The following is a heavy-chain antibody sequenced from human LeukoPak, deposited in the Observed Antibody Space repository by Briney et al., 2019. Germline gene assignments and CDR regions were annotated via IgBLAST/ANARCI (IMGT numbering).Heavy chain of an antibody. CDR2: IKSKTDGGTT. CDR3: TTEVDYDILTGYYPFDY. Sequence: GGSLRLSCAASGFTFSSYSMNWVRQAPGKGLEWVGRIKSKTDGGTTDYAAPVKGRFTISRDDSKNTLYLQMNSLKTEDTAVYYCTTEVDYDILTGYYPFDYWGQGTLVTVSS. J-gene: IGHJ4*02. D-gene: IGHD3-9*01. V-gene: IGHV3-15*01. CDR1: GFTFSSYS.